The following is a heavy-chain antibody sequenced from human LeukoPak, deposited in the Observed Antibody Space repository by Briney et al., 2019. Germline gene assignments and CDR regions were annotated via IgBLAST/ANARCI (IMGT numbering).Heavy chain of an antibody. CDR2: ISGSGGST. CDR3: AKVGTHYRVHYDILTGYLDY. CDR1: GFTFSTFA. V-gene: IGHV3-23*01. D-gene: IGHD3-9*01. J-gene: IGHJ4*02. Sequence: PGGSPRLSCAASGFTFSTFAMHWVRLSPGKGLEWVSAISGSGGSTYYADSVKGRFTISRDDSKNTLYLQMNSLRAEDTAVYYCAKVGTHYRVHYDILTGYLDYWGQGTVVTVSS.